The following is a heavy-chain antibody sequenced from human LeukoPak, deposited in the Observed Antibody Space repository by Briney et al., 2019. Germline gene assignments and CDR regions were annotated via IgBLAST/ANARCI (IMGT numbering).Heavy chain of an antibody. CDR3: AREKGTYDFWSGWEFNWFDP. V-gene: IGHV4-61*02. J-gene: IGHJ5*02. Sequence: SQTLSLTCTVSGGSTSSGSYYWSWIRQPAGKGLEWIGRIYTSGSTNYNPSLKSRVTISVDTSKNQFSLKLTSVTAADTAVYYCAREKGTYDFWSGWEFNWFDPWGQGTLVTVSS. CDR2: IYTSGST. D-gene: IGHD3-3*01. CDR1: GGSTSSGSYY.